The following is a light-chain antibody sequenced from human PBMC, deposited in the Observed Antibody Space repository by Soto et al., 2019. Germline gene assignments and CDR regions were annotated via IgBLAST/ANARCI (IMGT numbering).Light chain of an antibody. Sequence: DIQMTQSPSSLSASVGDRVTITCRASQTVNRYLNWYQQRPGKAPKLLIYSTSTLQSGVPSRFSGSGSWTDFTLTISSLQPVDFATYYCQQTYNTPLTFGQGTKVEIK. J-gene: IGKJ1*01. CDR2: STS. CDR1: QTVNRY. V-gene: IGKV1-39*01. CDR3: QQTYNTPLT.